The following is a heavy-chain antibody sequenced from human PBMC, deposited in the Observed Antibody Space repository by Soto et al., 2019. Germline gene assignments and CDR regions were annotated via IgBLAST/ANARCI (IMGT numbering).Heavy chain of an antibody. V-gene: IGHV4-30-4*01. CDR1: GGSISSGDYY. D-gene: IGHD3-10*01. CDR2: IYYSGST. Sequence: SETLSLTCTVSGGSISSGDYYWSWIRQPPGKGLEWIGYIYYSGSTYYNPSLKSRVTISVDTSKNQFSLKLSSVTAADTAVYYCARSRLWFGESDSSYYYYGMDVWGQGTTVTVSS. J-gene: IGHJ6*02. CDR3: ARSRLWFGESDSSYYYYGMDV.